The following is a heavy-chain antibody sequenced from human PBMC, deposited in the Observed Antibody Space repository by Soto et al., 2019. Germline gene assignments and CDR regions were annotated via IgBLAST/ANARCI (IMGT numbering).Heavy chain of an antibody. Sequence: GGSLRLSCAASGFTFSSYAMHWVRQAPGKGLEWVAVISYDGSNKYYADSVKGRFTISRDNSKNTLYLQMNSLRAEDTAVYYCARDYSSGYYLDYWGQGTLVTVSS. CDR2: ISYDGSNK. D-gene: IGHD3-22*01. CDR1: GFTFSSYA. J-gene: IGHJ4*02. V-gene: IGHV3-30-3*01. CDR3: ARDYSSGYYLDY.